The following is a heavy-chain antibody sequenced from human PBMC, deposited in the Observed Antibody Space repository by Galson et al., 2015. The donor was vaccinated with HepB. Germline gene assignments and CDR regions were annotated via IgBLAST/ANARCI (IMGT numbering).Heavy chain of an antibody. CDR1: GYNFTSYY. J-gene: IGHJ4*02. CDR3: ASGVLLLDGPDY. V-gene: IGHV1-46*01. CDR2: INPSGGSI. Sequence: SVKLSCKASGYNFTSYYMHWVRQAPGQGLEWIGIINPSGGSIDYAQTFRGRLTMTRDTSTSTVFMELSSLRAEDTAVYHCASGVLLLDGPDYWGQGTLVTVSS. D-gene: IGHD3-10*01.